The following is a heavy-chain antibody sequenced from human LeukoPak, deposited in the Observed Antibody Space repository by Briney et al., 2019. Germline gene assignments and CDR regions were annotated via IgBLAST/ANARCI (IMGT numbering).Heavy chain of an antibody. Sequence: SGGSLRRSCAASGVSFDNYAMHWVRQAPGNVLEWVSVISGDGTGTYYADFVKGRFTISRDNSKNSLYLQMNSLRNEDTALYYCAKGGGRIWDASGIWGQGTMVTVSS. CDR2: ISGDGTGT. D-gene: IGHD2-15*01. V-gene: IGHV3-43*02. J-gene: IGHJ3*02. CDR1: GVSFDNYA. CDR3: AKGGGRIWDASGI.